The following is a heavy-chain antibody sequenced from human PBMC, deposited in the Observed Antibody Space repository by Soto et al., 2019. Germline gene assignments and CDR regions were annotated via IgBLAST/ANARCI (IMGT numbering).Heavy chain of an antibody. CDR1: GGSFSTYY. D-gene: IGHD3-9*01. CDR2: INHSGSN. Sequence: QLQQWGAGLLKPSETLSLTCVVSGGSFSTYYYNWIRQSQGKGLEWIGEINHSGSNNYSPSLKSRVTMSLDTSKNQCALKLTSVTAADTAVYYCARGGSNDWQVAFDIWGQGTMVTVAS. J-gene: IGHJ3*02. V-gene: IGHV4-34*01. CDR3: ARGGSNDWQVAFDI.